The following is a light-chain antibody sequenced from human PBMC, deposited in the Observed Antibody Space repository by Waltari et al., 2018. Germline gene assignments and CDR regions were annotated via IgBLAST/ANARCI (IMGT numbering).Light chain of an antibody. Sequence: DIQMTQSPSTLSASVGDRVTLTCRASQSISSWLAWYQQKPGKAPKLLIYKASSLESGVPSRFSGSGSGTEFTLTISSLQPDDFATYYCQQYNSPLVTFGPGTKVDIK. CDR1: QSISSW. V-gene: IGKV1-5*03. CDR2: KAS. J-gene: IGKJ3*01. CDR3: QQYNSPLVT.